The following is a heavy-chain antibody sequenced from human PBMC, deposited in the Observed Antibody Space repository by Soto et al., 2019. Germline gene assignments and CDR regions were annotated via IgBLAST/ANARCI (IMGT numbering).Heavy chain of an antibody. CDR1: GFTVSSNY. V-gene: IGHV3-53*04. D-gene: IGHD3-16*01. CDR2: IYSGGST. J-gene: IGHJ3*01. Sequence: EVQLVESGGGLVQPGGSLRLSCAASGFTVSSNYMSWVRQSPGKGLEWVSVIYSGGSTYYANSVKGRFTISRHNSKNTLYLHMNSLRAEEKAVYYCARGRFGALCGHGTMVTVSS. CDR3: ARGRFGAL.